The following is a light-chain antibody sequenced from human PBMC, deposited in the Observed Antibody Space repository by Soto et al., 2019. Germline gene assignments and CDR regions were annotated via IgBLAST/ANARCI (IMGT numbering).Light chain of an antibody. CDR3: QQYNNWPPLT. CDR1: QSVSGN. V-gene: IGKV3-15*01. J-gene: IGKJ4*01. Sequence: EIVMTQSPATLSVSPGERATLSCRASQSVSGNLAWYQQKPGQAPRLLIYGASTRATGIPARFSGSGSGTXXXXTISSLQSEDFXVYYCQQYNNWPPLTFGGGTKVEIK. CDR2: GAS.